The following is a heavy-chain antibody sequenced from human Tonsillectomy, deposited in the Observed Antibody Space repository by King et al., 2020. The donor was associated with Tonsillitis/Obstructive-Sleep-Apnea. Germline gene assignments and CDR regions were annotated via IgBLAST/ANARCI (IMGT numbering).Heavy chain of an antibody. Sequence: VQLVESGAEVKKPGSSVKVSCKASGGTFSSYAISWVRQAPGQGLEWVGGIIPIFGTANYAQKFQGRVTITADESTSTAYMELSSLRSEDTAVYYCARDTVRGVWFGESKLQGAFDIWGQGTMVTVSS. CDR3: ARDTVRGVWFGESKLQGAFDI. CDR1: GGTFSSYA. J-gene: IGHJ3*02. CDR2: IIPIFGTA. D-gene: IGHD3-10*01. V-gene: IGHV1-69*01.